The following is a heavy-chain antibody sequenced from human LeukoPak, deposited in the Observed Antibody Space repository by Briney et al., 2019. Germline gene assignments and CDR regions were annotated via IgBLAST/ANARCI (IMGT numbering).Heavy chain of an antibody. J-gene: IGHJ4*02. D-gene: IGHD2-8*01. Sequence: ASETLSLTCTVSGGSISSYYWSWIRQPPGKGLEWIGYIYYSGSTNYNPSLKSRVTISVDTSKNQFSLKLSSVTAADTAVYYCARGRMVYAPVDYWGRGTLVTVSS. CDR2: IYYSGST. V-gene: IGHV4-59*01. CDR1: GGSISSYY. CDR3: ARGRMVYAPVDY.